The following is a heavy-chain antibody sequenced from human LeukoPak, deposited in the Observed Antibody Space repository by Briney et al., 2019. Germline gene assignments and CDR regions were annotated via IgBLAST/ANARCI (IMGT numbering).Heavy chain of an antibody. CDR2: INSDGTDT. D-gene: IGHD4-17*01. V-gene: IGHV3-74*01. CDR1: GFTFSSYG. CDR3: AREVTTLSIYGMDV. J-gene: IGHJ6*02. Sequence: GGSLRLSCAASGFTFSSYGMHWVRQAPGKGLVWVSRINSDGTDTTYADSVKGRFTISRDNAKNMLYLQMNSLRAEDTAVYYCAREVTTLSIYGMDVWGQGTTVTVSS.